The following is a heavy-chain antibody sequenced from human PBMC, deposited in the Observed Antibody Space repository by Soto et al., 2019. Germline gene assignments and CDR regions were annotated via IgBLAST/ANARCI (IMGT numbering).Heavy chain of an antibody. CDR3: ARDKDYYDSSGPWDAFDI. Sequence: SVKVSCKASGGTFSSYAISWVRQAPGQGLEWMGGIIPIFGTANYAQKFQGRVTITADESTSTAYMELSSLRSEDTAVYYCARDKDYYDSSGPWDAFDIWGQGTMVTVSS. V-gene: IGHV1-69*13. J-gene: IGHJ3*02. CDR1: GGTFSSYA. CDR2: IIPIFGTA. D-gene: IGHD3-22*01.